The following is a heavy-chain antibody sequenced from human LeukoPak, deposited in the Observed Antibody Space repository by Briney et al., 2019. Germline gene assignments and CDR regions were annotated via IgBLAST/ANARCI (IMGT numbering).Heavy chain of an antibody. V-gene: IGHV3-9*01. CDR1: GFTLDDYA. D-gene: IGHD1-14*01. CDR3: AKDIGIRGAFDI. Sequence: GGSLRLSCAASGFTLDDYAMHWVRQAPGKGLEWVSGISWNSGSIGYADSVKGRFTISRDNAKNSLYLQMSSLRAEDTALYYCAKDIGIRGAFDIWGQGTMVTVSS. J-gene: IGHJ3*02. CDR2: ISWNSGSI.